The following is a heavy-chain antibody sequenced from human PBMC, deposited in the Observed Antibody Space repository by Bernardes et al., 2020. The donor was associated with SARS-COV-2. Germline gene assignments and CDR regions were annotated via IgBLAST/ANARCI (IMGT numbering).Heavy chain of an antibody. D-gene: IGHD4-17*01. CDR2: IYYSGTT. Sequence: SETLSPTCTVSGGSISSSYWSWIRQPPGKGLEWIGYIYYSGTTTSNPSLKSRVTISVDTSKNQYSLKLSPVTAADTAEYYGASYGDFTGGTWGQGTMVTVSS. J-gene: IGHJ3*01. V-gene: IGHV4-59*01. CDR3: ASYGDFTGGT. CDR1: GGSISSSY.